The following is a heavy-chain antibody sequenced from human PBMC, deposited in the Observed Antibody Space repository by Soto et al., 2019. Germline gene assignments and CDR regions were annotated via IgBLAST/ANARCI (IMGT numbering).Heavy chain of an antibody. V-gene: IGHV1-69*01. J-gene: IGHJ5*02. CDR3: ASCCGSGSYYNPLGWFDP. Sequence: QVQLVQSGAEVKKPGSSVKVSCKASGGTFSSYAISWVRQAPGQGLEWMGGIIPIFGTANYAQKFQGRVTITADESTSTAYMELSSLRSEDTALYYCASCCGSGSYYNPLGWFDPWGQGTLVTVSS. CDR2: IIPIFGTA. D-gene: IGHD3-10*01. CDR1: GGTFSSYA.